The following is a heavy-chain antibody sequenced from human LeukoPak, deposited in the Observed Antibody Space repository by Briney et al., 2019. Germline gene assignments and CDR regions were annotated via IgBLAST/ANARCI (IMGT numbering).Heavy chain of an antibody. V-gene: IGHV1-2*02. CDR3: ARERPTLLTRIRGIATAPDH. D-gene: IGHD3-10*01. CDR1: GYVFTAYY. J-gene: IGHJ5*02. Sequence: ASVKVSCKTSGYVFTAYYIHWVRQAPGQGLEWLGFVKPDTGATNSAQQLQGRVSMTSDASVTTAYMELSGLTSDDTAHYFCARERPTLLTRIRGIATAPDHWGQGTLVTVSS. CDR2: VKPDTGAT.